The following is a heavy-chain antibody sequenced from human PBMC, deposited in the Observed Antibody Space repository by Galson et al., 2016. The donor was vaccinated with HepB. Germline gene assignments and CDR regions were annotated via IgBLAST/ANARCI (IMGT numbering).Heavy chain of an antibody. CDR1: GFTFENNW. Sequence: SLRLSCAASGFTFENNWMTWVRQAPGKGLEWVANIKHDGSEQTYVDSVKGRFTISIDNAKKSVYLEMTGLRADDTAVYHCGRLQADTGYRPVDTWGPGTLVTVSS. D-gene: IGHD5-18*01. CDR2: IKHDGSEQ. J-gene: IGHJ5*02. CDR3: GRLQADTGYRPVDT. V-gene: IGHV3-7*03.